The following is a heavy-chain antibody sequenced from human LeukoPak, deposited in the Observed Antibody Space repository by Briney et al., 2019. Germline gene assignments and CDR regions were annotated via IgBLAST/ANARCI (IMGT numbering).Heavy chain of an antibody. CDR3: ARDSLKKTGPSQAFDI. Sequence: GGSLRLSCAASGFTFSDYYMSWIRQAPGKGLEWVSYISSSGSTIYYADSVKGRFTISRDNAKNSLYLQMNSLRAEDTAVYYCARDSLKKTGPSQAFDIWGQGTMVTVSS. CDR2: ISSSGSTI. J-gene: IGHJ3*02. D-gene: IGHD3-10*01. CDR1: GFTFSDYY. V-gene: IGHV3-11*01.